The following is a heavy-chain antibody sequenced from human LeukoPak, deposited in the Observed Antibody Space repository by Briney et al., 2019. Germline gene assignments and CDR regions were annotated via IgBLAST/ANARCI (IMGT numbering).Heavy chain of an antibody. CDR3: ARADYGGNSYYFDY. Sequence: GGSLRLSCAASGFTVSSNYMSWVRQAPGKGLEWVSVIYSGGSTYYADSVKGRFTISRDNSKNTLYLQMNSLRAEDTAVYYCARADYGGNSYYFDYWGQGTLVTVSS. J-gene: IGHJ4*02. D-gene: IGHD4-23*01. V-gene: IGHV3-53*01. CDR2: IYSGGST. CDR1: GFTVSSNY.